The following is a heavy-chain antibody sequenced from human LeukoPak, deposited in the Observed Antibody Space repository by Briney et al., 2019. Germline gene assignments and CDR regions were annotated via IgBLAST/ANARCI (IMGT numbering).Heavy chain of an antibody. CDR1: GYSISSGYF. CDR3: GRDLDY. Sequence: SETLSLTCTVSGYSISSGYFWGWIRQPPGKGLEWIGSIYHSGSTYYNPSLKSRVTMSVDTSKNQFSLKLTSVTAADTAIYYCGRDLDYWGQGTLVTVSS. J-gene: IGHJ4*02. V-gene: IGHV4-38-2*02. CDR2: IYHSGST.